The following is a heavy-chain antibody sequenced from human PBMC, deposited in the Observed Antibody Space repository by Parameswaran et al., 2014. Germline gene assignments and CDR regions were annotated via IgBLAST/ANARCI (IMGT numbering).Heavy chain of an antibody. V-gene: IGHV1-2*02. CDR2: INPNSGGT. J-gene: IGHJ3*02. Sequence: WVRQAPGQGLEWMGWINPNSGGTNYARKFQGRVTMTRDTSISTAYMELSRLRSDDTAVYYCAKAAILTGDDAFDIWGQGTMVTVSS. D-gene: IGHD3-9*01. CDR3: AKAAILTGDDAFDI.